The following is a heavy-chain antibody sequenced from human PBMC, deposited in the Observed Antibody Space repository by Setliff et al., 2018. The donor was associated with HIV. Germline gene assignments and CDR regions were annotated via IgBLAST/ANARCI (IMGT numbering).Heavy chain of an antibody. J-gene: IGHJ1*01. Sequence: SVKVSCKASGYTFSSYAISWVRQAPGQGLEWMGGIIPIFGTANYAQKFQGRVTITTDESTSTAYMELSSLRSEDTAVYYCARAPYYYDSSGYPSHAEYFQHWGQGTLVTVSS. CDR1: GYTFSSYA. CDR2: IIPIFGTA. CDR3: ARAPYYYDSSGYPSHAEYFQH. D-gene: IGHD3-22*01. V-gene: IGHV1-69*05.